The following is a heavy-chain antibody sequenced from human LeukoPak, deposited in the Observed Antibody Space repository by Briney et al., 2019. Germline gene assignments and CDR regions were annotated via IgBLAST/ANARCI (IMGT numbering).Heavy chain of an antibody. CDR2: LNPNGGGT. CDR1: GYTFTGQH. CDR3: ARDSIVGATLDY. D-gene: IGHD1-26*01. J-gene: IGHJ4*02. V-gene: IGHV1-2*02. Sequence: ASVSVSCKASGYTFTGQHIHWVRQAPGQGLEWMGWLNPNGGGTNYAQQFQGRVTMTRDTSINTAYMELSSLRSDDTAVYYCARDSIVGATLDYWGQGTLVTVSS.